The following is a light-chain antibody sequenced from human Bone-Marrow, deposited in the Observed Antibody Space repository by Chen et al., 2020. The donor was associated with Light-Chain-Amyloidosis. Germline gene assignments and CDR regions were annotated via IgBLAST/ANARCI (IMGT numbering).Light chain of an antibody. CDR3: QSADSSGTYEVI. V-gene: IGLV3-25*03. CDR1: DLPTKY. CDR2: RDT. Sequence: SYELTQPPSVTVSPGQTARITGSGDDLPTKYAYWYQQKPGQAPVLVIHRDTERPSGISERFSGSSSGKTATLTIRGVQAEDEADYHCQSADSSGTYEVIFGGGTKLTVL. J-gene: IGLJ2*01.